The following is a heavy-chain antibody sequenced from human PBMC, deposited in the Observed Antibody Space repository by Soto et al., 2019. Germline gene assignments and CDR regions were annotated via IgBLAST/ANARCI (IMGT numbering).Heavy chain of an antibody. J-gene: IGHJ6*02. CDR2: IYHSGST. D-gene: IGHD6-19*01. Sequence: SETLSLTCAVSGGSISSGGYSWSWIRQPPGKGLEWIGYIYHSGSTYYNPSLKSRVTISVDRSKNQFSLKLSSVTAADTAVYYCARALLDSSAAWETTNGMDVWGQGTTVTVSS. CDR1: GGSISSGGYS. V-gene: IGHV4-30-2*01. CDR3: ARALLDSSAAWETTNGMDV.